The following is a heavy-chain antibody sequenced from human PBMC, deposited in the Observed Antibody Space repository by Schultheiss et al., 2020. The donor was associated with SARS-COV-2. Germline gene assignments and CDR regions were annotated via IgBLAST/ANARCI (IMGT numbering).Heavy chain of an antibody. CDR3: ARVSLYYYGSADYGMDV. D-gene: IGHD3-10*01. V-gene: IGHV1-2*02. CDR1: GYTFTGYY. CDR2: INPNSGGT. J-gene: IGHJ6*02. Sequence: ASAKVSCKASGYTFTGYYMHWVRQAPGQGLEWMGWINPNSGGTNYAQKFQGRVTMTRDTSISTAYMELSRLRSDDTAVYYCARVSLYYYGSADYGMDVWGQGTTVTVSS.